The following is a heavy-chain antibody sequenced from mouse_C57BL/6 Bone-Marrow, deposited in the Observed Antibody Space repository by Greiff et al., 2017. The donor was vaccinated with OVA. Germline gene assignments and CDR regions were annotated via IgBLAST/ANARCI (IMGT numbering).Heavy chain of an antibody. V-gene: IGHV5-2*01. Sequence: EVQVVESGGGLVQPGESLKLSCESNEYEFPSHDMSWVRKTPEKRLELVAAINSDGGSTYYPDTMERRFIISRDNTKKTLYLQMSSLRSEDTALYYCARHGYGSRGNYAMDYWGQGTSVTVSS. CDR2: INSDGGST. CDR1: EYEFPSHD. J-gene: IGHJ4*01. CDR3: ARHGYGSRGNYAMDY. D-gene: IGHD1-1*01.